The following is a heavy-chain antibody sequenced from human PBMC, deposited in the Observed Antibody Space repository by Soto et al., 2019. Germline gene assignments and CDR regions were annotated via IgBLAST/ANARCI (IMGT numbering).Heavy chain of an antibody. CDR3: ARVAVTTYYFDY. V-gene: IGHV3-74*01. J-gene: IGHJ4*01. D-gene: IGHD4-17*01. CDR2: INPDGSRT. CDR1: GFTYTSYW. Sequence: GGSLRLSCAASGFTYTSYWMHWVRQSPGKGLVWVSRINPDGSRTSYADSVKGRFTISRDNAKNTLYLQMNSLGADDTAVYYCARVAVTTYYFDYWGHGTLVTVSS.